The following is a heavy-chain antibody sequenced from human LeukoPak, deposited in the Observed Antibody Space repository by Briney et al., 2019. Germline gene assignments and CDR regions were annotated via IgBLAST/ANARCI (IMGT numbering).Heavy chain of an antibody. CDR3: ARLSGSFLDY. Sequence: PGGSLRLSCAASGFTFSRDGMHWVRQAPGKELEWVALIWYDGSRKYYADSVKGRYTISRDDSKNTLYLQMNSLRAEDTAVYYCARLSGSFLDYWGQGTLVTVSS. CDR2: IWYDGSRK. D-gene: IGHD1-26*01. CDR1: GFTFSRDG. J-gene: IGHJ4*02. V-gene: IGHV3-33*01.